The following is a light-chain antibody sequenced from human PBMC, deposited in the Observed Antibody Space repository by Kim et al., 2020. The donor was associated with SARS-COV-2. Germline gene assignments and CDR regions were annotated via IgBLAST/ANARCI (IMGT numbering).Light chain of an antibody. Sequence: PGQTASITGSGEKLGDKYACWYQQKPGKSPVLVIYQDSKRPSGIPERFSGSNSGNTATLTISGTQAMDEAYYYCQAWDSSTADVVFGGGTQLTVL. CDR3: QAWDSSTADVV. CDR1: KLGDKY. J-gene: IGLJ2*01. V-gene: IGLV3-1*01. CDR2: QDS.